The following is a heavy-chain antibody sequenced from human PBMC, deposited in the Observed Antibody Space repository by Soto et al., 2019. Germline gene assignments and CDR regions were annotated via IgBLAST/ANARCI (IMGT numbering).Heavy chain of an antibody. CDR3: ARDNHDYDFWSGYSGGLYYYYGMDV. J-gene: IGHJ6*02. CDR1: GFTFSSYS. CDR2: ISSSSSYI. Sequence: GWSLRLSCAASGFTFSSYSMNWVRQAPGKGLEWVSSISSSSSYIYYADSVKGRFTISRDNAKNSLYLQMNSLRAEDTAVYYCARDNHDYDFWSGYSGGLYYYYGMDVWGQGTTVTSP. V-gene: IGHV3-21*01. D-gene: IGHD3-3*01.